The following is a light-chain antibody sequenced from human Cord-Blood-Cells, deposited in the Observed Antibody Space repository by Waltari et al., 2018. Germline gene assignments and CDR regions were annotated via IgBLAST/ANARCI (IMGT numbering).Light chain of an antibody. CDR2: WAS. CDR1: QSVLYSSNNKNY. J-gene: IGKJ2*01. V-gene: IGKV4-1*01. Sequence: DIVMTQSPDSLAVSLGERATINCKSSQSVLYSSNNKNYLAWYQQKPGQPPKLLIYWASTRESGVPDRFSGSGSGTDFTRTISSLQAEDVAVYYCQQYYSTPPYTFGQGNKLEIK. CDR3: QQYYSTPPYT.